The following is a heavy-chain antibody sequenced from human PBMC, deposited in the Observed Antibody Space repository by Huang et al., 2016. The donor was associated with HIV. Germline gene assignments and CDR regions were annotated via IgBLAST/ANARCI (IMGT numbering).Heavy chain of an antibody. Sequence: QVQLVQTGAEVKKPGSSVKVSCKASGGSCRNFAIGWLRQAPGQGLEVMGVTIPTLGTANYAQKFQGRVTIISDESTSTAYMERSSLRSEDTAVYYCATVDYYDTSGPQRGYFDNWGQGTLVTVSS. D-gene: IGHD3-22*01. J-gene: IGHJ4*02. CDR2: TIPTLGTA. CDR1: GGSCRNFA. CDR3: ATVDYYDTSGPQRGYFDN. V-gene: IGHV1-69*01.